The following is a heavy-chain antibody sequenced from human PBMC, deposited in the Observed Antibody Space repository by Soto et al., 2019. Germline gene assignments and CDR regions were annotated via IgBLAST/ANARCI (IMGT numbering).Heavy chain of an antibody. J-gene: IGHJ4*02. CDR1: GYTFTGYY. CDR3: ARSVVVPAAPDY. V-gene: IGHV1-2*04. Sequence: GASVKVSCKASGYTFTGYYMHWVRQAPGQGLEWMGWINPNSGGTNYAQKFQGWVTMTRDTSISTAYMELSSLRSEDTAVYYCARSVVVPAAPDYWGQGTLVTVSS. D-gene: IGHD2-2*01. CDR2: INPNSGGT.